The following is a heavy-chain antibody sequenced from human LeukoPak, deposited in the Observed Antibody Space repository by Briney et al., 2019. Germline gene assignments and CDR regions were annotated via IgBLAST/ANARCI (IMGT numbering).Heavy chain of an antibody. D-gene: IGHD6-19*01. CDR1: GGSISSYY. Sequence: SETLSLTCTVSGGSISSYYWSWIRQPPGKGLEWIGYIYYSGSTNYNPSLKSRVTISVDTSKNQFSLKLSSVTAADTAVYYCARVKYSSGWDYQFDYWGQGTLVTVSS. CDR3: ARVKYSSGWDYQFDY. CDR2: IYYSGST. V-gene: IGHV4-59*12. J-gene: IGHJ4*02.